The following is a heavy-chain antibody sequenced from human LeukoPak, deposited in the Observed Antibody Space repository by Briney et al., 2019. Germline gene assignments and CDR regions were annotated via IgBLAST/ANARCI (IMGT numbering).Heavy chain of an antibody. CDR1: GFTFSTYS. CDR3: AGDVYCSSTSSYPGGWFDP. CDR2: ISSGGSTI. V-gene: IGHV3-48*01. D-gene: IGHD2-2*01. J-gene: IGHJ5*02. Sequence: GGSLRLSCAASGFTFSTYSMNWVRQAPGRGLQWVSYISSGGSTIYYTDSVRGRFTISRDTAKNSLYLQMNSLRAEDTAVYYCAGDVYCSSTSSYPGGWFDPWGQGTLVTVFS.